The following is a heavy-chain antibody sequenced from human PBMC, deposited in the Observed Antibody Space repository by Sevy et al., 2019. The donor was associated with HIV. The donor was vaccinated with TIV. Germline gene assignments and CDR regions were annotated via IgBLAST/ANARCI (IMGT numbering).Heavy chain of an antibody. CDR3: ATTKDYYDNSGDPFDY. CDR1: GSTLTRLS. D-gene: IGHD3-22*01. Sequence: ASVKVSCKVSGSTLTRLSMHWVRQAPGKGLEWMASFDPEDGKTVYAQKFQGRVTMIEDTSTDTAYMGLSSLRSEDTAVYYCATTKDYYDNSGDPFDYWGQGTLVTVSS. V-gene: IGHV1-24*01. J-gene: IGHJ4*02. CDR2: FDPEDGKT.